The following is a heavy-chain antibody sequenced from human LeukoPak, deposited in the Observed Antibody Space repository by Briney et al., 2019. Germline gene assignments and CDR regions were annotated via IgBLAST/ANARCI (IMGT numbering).Heavy chain of an antibody. V-gene: IGHV3-23*01. Sequence: GGSLRLSCAASGFTFSSYAMSWVRQAPGKGMEWVSAISGSGGSTYYADSVKCRFTISRDNSKNTLYLQMNSLRAEDTAVYYCANTYYYDSSGYYPKYFQLWGQGTLVTVTA. J-gene: IGHJ1*01. D-gene: IGHD3-22*01. CDR1: GFTFSSYA. CDR3: ANTYYYDSSGYYPKYFQL. CDR2: ISGSGGST.